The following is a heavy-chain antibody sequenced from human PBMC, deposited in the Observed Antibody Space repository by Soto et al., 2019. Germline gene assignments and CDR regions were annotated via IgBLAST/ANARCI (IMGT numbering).Heavy chain of an antibody. V-gene: IGHV3-53*01. CDR3: VSRIPSWVFDY. CDR2: MYAGGDT. D-gene: IGHD2-21*01. J-gene: IGHJ4*01. CDR1: GLSVSDNY. Sequence: HPGGSMRLSCGASGLSVSDNYMGWVRQAPGRGLEWVSVMYAGGDTHYAGSVKGRLTISRDKSENTLYLQMNSLRDEDTGVYFCVSRIPSWVFDYWGLGTLVTVSS.